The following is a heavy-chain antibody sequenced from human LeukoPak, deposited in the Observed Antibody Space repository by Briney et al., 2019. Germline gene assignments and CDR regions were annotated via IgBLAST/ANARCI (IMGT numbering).Heavy chain of an antibody. CDR2: IYHSGST. CDR3: ARRRDSSSDAFDI. J-gene: IGHJ3*02. V-gene: IGHV4-38-2*01. Sequence: SETLSLTCAVSGYSISSGYYWDWIRQPPGKGLEWIGSIYHSGSTYYNPSLKSRVTISVDTSKNQFSLKLSSVTAADTAVYYCARRRDSSSDAFDIWGQGTMVTVSS. CDR1: GYSISSGYY. D-gene: IGHD6-6*01.